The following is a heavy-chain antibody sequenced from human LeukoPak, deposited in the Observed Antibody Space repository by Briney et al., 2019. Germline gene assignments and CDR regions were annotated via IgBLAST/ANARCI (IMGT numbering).Heavy chain of an antibody. CDR3: ARDPYAHFWSGWSDMDV. CDR1: GFTFSDYY. CDR2: IGSSGSTI. D-gene: IGHD3-3*02. Sequence: GGSLRLSCAASGFTFSDYYMSWIRQAPGKGLEWVSYIGSSGSTIYYADSVKGRFTISRDNAKNSLYLQMNSLRAEDTAVYYCARDPYAHFWSGWSDMDVWGKGTTVTVSS. J-gene: IGHJ6*03. V-gene: IGHV3-11*04.